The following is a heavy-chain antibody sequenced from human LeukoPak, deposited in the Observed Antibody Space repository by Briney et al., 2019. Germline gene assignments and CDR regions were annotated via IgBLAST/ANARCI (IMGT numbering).Heavy chain of an antibody. J-gene: IGHJ5*02. CDR3: ARDSTGYPVSFDP. CDR2: FSGSGGNT. CDR1: GFTFSSFA. D-gene: IGHD6-25*01. Sequence: GGSLRLSCAASGFTFSSFAMSWVRQAPGKGLEWVSSFSGSGGNTYYADSVKGRFTISRDNAKNSLYLQMNSLRAEDTAVYYCARDSTGYPVSFDPWGQGTLVTVSS. V-gene: IGHV3-23*01.